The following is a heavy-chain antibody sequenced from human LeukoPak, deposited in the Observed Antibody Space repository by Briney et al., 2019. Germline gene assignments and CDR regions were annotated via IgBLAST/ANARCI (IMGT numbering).Heavy chain of an antibody. CDR2: GFYSGSA. V-gene: IGHV4-39*01. CDR3: ARLRGAMTPVTSDFDY. D-gene: IGHD4-17*01. CDR1: GGSISGSSYY. Sequence: SETLSLTCTVSGGSISGSSYYWAWVRQPPGKGLEWVGSGFYSGSAYSNPSLKSRVTISVDTSRNQFSLNLSSVTAADTAVYYCARLRGAMTPVTSDFDYWGQGTLVTVSS. J-gene: IGHJ4*02.